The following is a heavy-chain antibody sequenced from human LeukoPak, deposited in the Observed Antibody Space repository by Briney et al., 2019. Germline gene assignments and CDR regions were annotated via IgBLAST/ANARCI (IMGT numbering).Heavy chain of an antibody. D-gene: IGHD5-18*01. CDR2: IYYSGST. CDR3: ARASDTAMTYWFDP. J-gene: IGHJ5*02. CDR1: GGSISSGDYY. V-gene: IGHV4-30-4*01. Sequence: SETLSLTCTVSGGSISSGDYYWSWIRQPPGKGLEWIGYIYYSGSTYYNPSLKSRVTISVDTSKNQFSLKLSSVTAADTAVYYCARASDTAMTYWFDPWGQGTLVTVSS.